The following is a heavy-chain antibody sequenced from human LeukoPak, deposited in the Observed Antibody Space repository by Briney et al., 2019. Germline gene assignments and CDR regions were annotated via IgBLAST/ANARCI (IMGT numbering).Heavy chain of an antibody. CDR3: ARDQYSYAHAAH. Sequence: PGGSLRLSCAASGFTVSSNYMSWVRQAPGKGLEWVSVIYSGGGTYYADSVKGRFTISRDNSKNTLHLQMNSLRAEDTAVYYCARDQYSYAHAAHWGQGTLVTVSS. D-gene: IGHD5-18*01. CDR1: GFTVSSNY. J-gene: IGHJ4*02. V-gene: IGHV3-66*01. CDR2: IYSGGGT.